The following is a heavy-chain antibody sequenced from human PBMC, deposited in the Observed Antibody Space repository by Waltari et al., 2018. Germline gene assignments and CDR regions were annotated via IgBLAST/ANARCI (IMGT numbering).Heavy chain of an antibody. Sequence: QVQLVQSGAEVKKPGASVKVSCKASGYTFTSYDINWGRQAPGQGLEWVGLGNPKRGYTGCERKFQGRVTMTSDTSISTAYMELGSLRSEDTAMVYWARGSYTSSFDYWGQGTLVTVSS. D-gene: IGHD6-6*01. V-gene: IGHV1-8*01. CDR3: ARGSYTSSFDY. J-gene: IGHJ4*02. CDR2: GNPKRGYT. CDR1: GYTFTSYD.